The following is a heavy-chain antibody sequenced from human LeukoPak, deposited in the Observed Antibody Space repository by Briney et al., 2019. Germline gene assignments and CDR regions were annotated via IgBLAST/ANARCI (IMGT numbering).Heavy chain of an antibody. CDR3: ARHVSVAVTNFFDY. CDR1: GASISSGGYS. D-gene: IGHD6-19*01. J-gene: IGHJ4*02. V-gene: IGHV4-39*01. Sequence: PSETLSLTCTVSGASISSGGYSWSWIRQPPGKGLEWIGGVYYTGTTYSNPSLKSRVTISVDTSKNQFSLRLSSVTAADTAVYYCARHVSVAVTNFFDYWGQGTLVTVSS. CDR2: VYYTGTT.